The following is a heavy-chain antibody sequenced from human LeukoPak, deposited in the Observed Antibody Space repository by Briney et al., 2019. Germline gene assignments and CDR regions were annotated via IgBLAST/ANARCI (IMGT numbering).Heavy chain of an antibody. CDR3: TTVISEDYVWGSYRLIPNFDY. J-gene: IGHJ4*02. V-gene: IGHV3-15*01. CDR1: GFTFSNAW. Sequence: GGSLRLSCAASGFTFSNAWMSWVRQAPGKGLEWVGRIKSKTDGGTTAYAAPVTGRFTISRDDSKNTLYLQMISLKTEDTAVYYCTTVISEDYVWGSYRLIPNFDYWGQGTLVTVSS. D-gene: IGHD3-16*02. CDR2: IKSKTDGGTT.